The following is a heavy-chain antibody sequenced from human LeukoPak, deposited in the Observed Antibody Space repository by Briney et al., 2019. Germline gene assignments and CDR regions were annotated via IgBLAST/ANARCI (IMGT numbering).Heavy chain of an antibody. CDR2: INPNSGGT. D-gene: IGHD6-13*01. CDR1: GYTFTGYY. Sequence: ASVKVSCKASGYTFTGYYMHWVRQAPGQGLEWMGWINPNSGGTNYAQKFQGRVTMTRDTSISIAYMELSRLRSDDTAVYYCARDIAAGENWFDPWGQGTLVTVSS. V-gene: IGHV1-2*02. CDR3: ARDIAAGENWFDP. J-gene: IGHJ5*02.